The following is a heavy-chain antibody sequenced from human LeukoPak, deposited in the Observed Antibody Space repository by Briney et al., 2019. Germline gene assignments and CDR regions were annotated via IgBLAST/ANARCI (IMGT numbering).Heavy chain of an antibody. J-gene: IGHJ4*02. D-gene: IGHD2-15*01. CDR1: GFTFSSHW. CDR3: ARDHVVDGLVFDY. Sequence: GGSLRLSCAASGFTFSSHWMSWVRQAPGKGLEWVANINRGGSEKNYVDSVRGRFTISRDNAKNSLYLQMNSLRAEDTAIYYCARDHVVDGLVFDYWGQGTLVTVSS. V-gene: IGHV3-7*01. CDR2: INRGGSEK.